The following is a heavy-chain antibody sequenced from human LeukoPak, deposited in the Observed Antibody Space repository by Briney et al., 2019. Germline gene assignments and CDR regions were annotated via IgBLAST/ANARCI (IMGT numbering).Heavy chain of an antibody. J-gene: IGHJ4*02. CDR3: ARGGAALRYFDWLSPWDY. CDR1: GYSFTSYW. Sequence: GESLKISCKGSGYSFTSYWIGWVRQMPGKGLEWMGIIYPGDSDTRYSPSFQGQVTFSADEFISTAYLQWSSLKASDTAMYYCARGGAALRYFDWLSPWDYWGQGTLVTVSS. V-gene: IGHV5-51*01. CDR2: IYPGDSDT. D-gene: IGHD3-9*01.